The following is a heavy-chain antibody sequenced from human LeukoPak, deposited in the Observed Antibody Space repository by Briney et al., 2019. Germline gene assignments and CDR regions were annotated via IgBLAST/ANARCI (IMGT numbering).Heavy chain of an antibody. J-gene: IGHJ4*02. CDR3: ARVHSPPISAYDSSATGIFGRRQVRPGNHFDD. CDR2: ISAQNGNS. CDR1: GSASTNNI. D-gene: IGHD3-22*01. V-gene: IGHV1-18*01. Sequence: GASVKVSCQASGSASTNNIFSWVRQAPGQGLEWMGWISAQNGNSFYAENLQGRVTMTTDTSRHTAYMELRSLTADDTAVYYCARVHSPPISAYDSSATGIFGRRQVRPGNHFDDWGQGTLITVSS.